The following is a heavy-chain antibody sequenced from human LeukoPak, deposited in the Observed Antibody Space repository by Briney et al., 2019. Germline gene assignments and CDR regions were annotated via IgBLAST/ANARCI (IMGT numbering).Heavy chain of an antibody. CDR2: IYYSGST. CDR3: ARARPGISHLDY. D-gene: IGHD1-1*01. CDR1: GGSISSGDYY. Sequence: PSETLSLTCTVSGGSISSGDYYWSWIRHPPGKGLEWIGYIYYSGSTYYNPSLKSRVTISVDTSKNQFSLKLSSVTAADTAVYYCARARPGISHLDYWGQGTLVTVSS. J-gene: IGHJ4*02. V-gene: IGHV4-30-4*01.